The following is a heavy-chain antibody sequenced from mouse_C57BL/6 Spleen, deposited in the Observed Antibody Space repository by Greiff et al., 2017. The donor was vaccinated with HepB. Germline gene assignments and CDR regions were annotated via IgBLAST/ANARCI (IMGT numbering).Heavy chain of an antibody. J-gene: IGHJ1*03. V-gene: IGHV5-9*01. D-gene: IGHD2-5*01. CDR3: ARDYSNYLWYFDV. CDR1: GFTFSSYT. CDR2: ISGGGGNT. Sequence: VMLVESGGGLVKPGGSLKLSCAASGFTFSSYTMSWVRQTPEKRLEWVATISGGGGNTYYPDSVKGRFTISRDNAKNNLYLQMSSLRSEDTALYYCARDYSNYLWYFDVWGTGTTVTVSS.